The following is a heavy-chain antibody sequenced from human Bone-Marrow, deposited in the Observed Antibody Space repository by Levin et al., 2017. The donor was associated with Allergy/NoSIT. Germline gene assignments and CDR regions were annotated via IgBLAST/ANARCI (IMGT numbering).Heavy chain of an antibody. CDR1: GFTFGDYA. J-gene: IGHJ3*01. Sequence: GGSLRLSCTTSGFTFGDYAMDWVRQAPGKGLEWIGFIRAKNSGGTTEYAASVKGRCTISRDDSTGIAYLQMHSLSSEDTSVYYCTRDFSPPHGAFDVWGQGTMVTVSS. V-gene: IGHV3-49*04. CDR3: TRDFSPPHGAFDV. CDR2: IRAKNSGGTT. D-gene: IGHD1-14*01.